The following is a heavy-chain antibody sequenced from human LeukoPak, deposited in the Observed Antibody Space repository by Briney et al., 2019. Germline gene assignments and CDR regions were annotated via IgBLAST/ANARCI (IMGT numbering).Heavy chain of an antibody. CDR3: ARGGYEDYYYYYMDV. Sequence: SVKVSCKASGGTFSSYAISWVRQAPGQGLEWMGGINPIFGTANYAQKFQGRVTITADESTSTAYMELSSLRSEDTAVYYCARGGYEDYYYYYMDVWGKGTTVTISS. CDR2: INPIFGTA. J-gene: IGHJ6*03. CDR1: GGTFSSYA. D-gene: IGHD5-12*01. V-gene: IGHV1-69*13.